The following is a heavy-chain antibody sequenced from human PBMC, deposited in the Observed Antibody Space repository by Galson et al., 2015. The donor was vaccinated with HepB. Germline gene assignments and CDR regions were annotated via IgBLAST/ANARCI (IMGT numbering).Heavy chain of an antibody. CDR3: ARGPYYCSSTSCRGAFDI. V-gene: IGHV1-18*01. CDR1: GYTFTSYG. CDR2: ISAYNGNT. D-gene: IGHD2-2*01. Sequence: SVKVSCKASGYTFTSYGISWVRQAPGQGLEWMGWISAYNGNTNYAQKLQGRVTMTTDTSTSTAYMELRSLRSDDTAVYYCARGPYYCSSTSCRGAFDIWGQGTMVTVSS. J-gene: IGHJ3*02.